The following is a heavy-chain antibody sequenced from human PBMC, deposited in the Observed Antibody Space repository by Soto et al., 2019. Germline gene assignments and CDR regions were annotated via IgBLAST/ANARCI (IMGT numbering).Heavy chain of an antibody. CDR3: AGRITMVRGRDLVY. D-gene: IGHD3-10*01. J-gene: IGHJ4*02. CDR2: INHSGST. V-gene: IGHV4-34*01. Sequence: SETLSLTCAVYGGSFSGYYWGWIRQPPGKGLEWIGEINHSGSTNYNPSLKSRVTISVDTSKNQFSLKLSSVTAADTAVYYCAGRITMVRGRDLVYWGQGTLVTVSS. CDR1: GGSFSGYY.